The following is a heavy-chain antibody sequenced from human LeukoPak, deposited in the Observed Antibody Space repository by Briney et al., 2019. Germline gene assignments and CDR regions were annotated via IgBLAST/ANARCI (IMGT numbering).Heavy chain of an antibody. D-gene: IGHD1-26*01. Sequence: GGSLRLSCAASGLTFSTYAMSWVRQAPGKGLEWVSAISASGDSTYYADSVKGRFTISRDNSKNTLYLQMNSLRAEDTAVYYCAKDLVGAKITYYFDYWGQGTLVTVSS. J-gene: IGHJ4*02. CDR2: ISASGDST. V-gene: IGHV3-23*01. CDR1: GLTFSTYA. CDR3: AKDLVGAKITYYFDY.